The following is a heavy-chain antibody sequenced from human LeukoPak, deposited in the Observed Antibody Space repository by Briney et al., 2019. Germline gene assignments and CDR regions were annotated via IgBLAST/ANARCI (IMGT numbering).Heavy chain of an antibody. CDR2: ISADSTTI. Sequence: GESLRLSCAGSGFTFSSHSMNWVRQAPGKGLEWVSHISADSTTIRYAGSVKGRFTISRDNAKNSLYLQMSSLRAEDTAVYYCTKDSSDGRTYSEPDFWGQGTLVTVSS. D-gene: IGHD3-10*01. V-gene: IGHV3-48*04. J-gene: IGHJ4*02. CDR1: GFTFSSHS. CDR3: TKDSSDGRTYSEPDF.